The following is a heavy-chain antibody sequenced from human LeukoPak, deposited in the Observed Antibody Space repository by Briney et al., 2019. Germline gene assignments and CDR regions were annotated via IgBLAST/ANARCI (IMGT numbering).Heavy chain of an antibody. Sequence: ASVKVSCKTSGYNFDSYGISWVRQAPGQGLEWLGWISVYNGKTNYTQNFQGRVTLTTDTSTSTVYLELKSLTSGDTAVYYCARDRNYFDAWGQGTLVTVSS. J-gene: IGHJ4*02. V-gene: IGHV1-18*01. CDR1: GYNFDSYG. CDR2: ISVYNGKT. CDR3: ARDRNYFDA.